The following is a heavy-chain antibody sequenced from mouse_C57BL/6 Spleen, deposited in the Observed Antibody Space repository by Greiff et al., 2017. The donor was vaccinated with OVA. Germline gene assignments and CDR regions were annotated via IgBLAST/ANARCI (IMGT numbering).Heavy chain of an antibody. CDR2: ISYDGSN. J-gene: IGHJ1*03. CDR3: AKITTVVASYWYFDV. D-gene: IGHD1-1*01. Sequence: EVQLQQSGPGLVKPSQSLSLTCSVTGYSITSGYYWNWIRQFPGNKLEWMGYISYDGSNNYNPSLKNRISITRDTSKNQFFLKLNSVTTEDTATYYCAKITTVVASYWYFDVWGTGTTVTVSS. CDR1: GYSITSGYY. V-gene: IGHV3-6*01.